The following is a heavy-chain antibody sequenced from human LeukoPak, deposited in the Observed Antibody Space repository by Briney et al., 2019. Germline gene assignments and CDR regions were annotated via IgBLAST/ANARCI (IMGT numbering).Heavy chain of an antibody. J-gene: IGHJ4*02. D-gene: IGHD3-22*01. CDR1: GFTFSNYA. Sequence: GSLRLSCAASGFTFSNYAMSWVRQAPGKGLEWVSAISGSGGSTYYADSVKGRFTISRDNSKNTLYLQMNSLRAEDTAVYYCARAFSSGYYFFDYWGQGTLVTVSS. V-gene: IGHV3-23*01. CDR3: ARAFSSGYYFFDY. CDR2: ISGSGGST.